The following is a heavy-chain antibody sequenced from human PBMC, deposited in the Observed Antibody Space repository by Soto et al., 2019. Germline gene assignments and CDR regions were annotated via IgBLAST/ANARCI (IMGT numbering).Heavy chain of an antibody. CDR3: ARDRLRLGELSLLGYFDY. CDR2: ISYDGSNK. V-gene: IGHV3-30*04. Sequence: QVQLEESGGGVVQPGRSLRLSCAASGFTFSRHTMHWVRQAPGKGLEWVASISYDGSNKYYADSVKGRFTISRDNSKNTLSVQMDSLRAEDTAVYYCARDRLRLGELSLLGYFDYWGPGSLVTVSS. CDR1: GFTFSRHT. D-gene: IGHD3-16*02. J-gene: IGHJ4*02.